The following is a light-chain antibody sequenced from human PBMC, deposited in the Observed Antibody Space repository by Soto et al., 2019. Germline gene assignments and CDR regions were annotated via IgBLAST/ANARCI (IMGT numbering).Light chain of an antibody. CDR2: ADX. J-gene: IGKJ1*01. CDR1: LSSRGY. V-gene: IGKV1-39*01. Sequence: SQMTQSPSSLVSSVGDRVTINXRGSLSSRGYLHWYQHRTGMXTQLLXXADXNLQTGVPSRFSGSGSGKEFTLTIASLQPEDFATYYCQQTFGIVTWTFGQGTKVDIK. CDR3: QQTFGIVTWT.